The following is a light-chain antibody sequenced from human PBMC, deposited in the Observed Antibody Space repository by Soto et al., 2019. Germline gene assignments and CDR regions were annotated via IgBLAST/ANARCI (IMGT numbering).Light chain of an antibody. CDR1: GSDIGAYNY. CDR3: SSYTMSNAVI. CDR2: EVS. J-gene: IGLJ2*01. Sequence: QSVLTQPASVSGSPGQSITIPCTGTGSDIGAYNYVSWYQRHPGKAPKLMIYEVSNRPSGVSNRFSGSKSDNTASLTISGLQAEDEADYYCSSYTMSNAVIFGGGTKLTVL. V-gene: IGLV2-14*01.